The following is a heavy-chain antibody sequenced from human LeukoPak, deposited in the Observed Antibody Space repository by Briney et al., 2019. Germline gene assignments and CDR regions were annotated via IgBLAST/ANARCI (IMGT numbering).Heavy chain of an antibody. Sequence: GGSLRLSCAASGFTFSSYAMSWVRQAPGKGLEWVADISYDGNNKYYADSVKGRFTISRDNSQNTLYLQMNSLRAEDTAVYYCARAGYDILTGYYIDDYWGQGTLVTVSS. J-gene: IGHJ4*02. CDR3: ARAGYDILTGYYIDDY. CDR1: GFTFSSYA. V-gene: IGHV3-30-3*01. CDR2: ISYDGNNK. D-gene: IGHD3-9*01.